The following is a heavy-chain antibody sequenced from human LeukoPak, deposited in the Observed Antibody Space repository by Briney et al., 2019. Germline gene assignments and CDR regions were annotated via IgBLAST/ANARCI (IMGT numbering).Heavy chain of an antibody. Sequence: SETLSLTCTVSGGSISSYYWSWIRQPPGKGLEWIGYIYYSGSTNYNPSLKSRVTISVDTSKNQFSLKLSSVTAADTAVYYCARLGSSSIAAVNWFDPWGQGTLVTVSS. CDR3: ARLGSSSIAAVNWFDP. CDR2: IYYSGST. D-gene: IGHD6-6*01. CDR1: GGSISSYY. V-gene: IGHV4-59*08. J-gene: IGHJ5*02.